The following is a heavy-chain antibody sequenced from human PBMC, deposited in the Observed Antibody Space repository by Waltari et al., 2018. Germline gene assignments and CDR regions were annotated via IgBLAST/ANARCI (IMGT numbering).Heavy chain of an antibody. CDR2: IYHSGST. D-gene: IGHD5-12*01. CDR1: GYSISSGYY. CDR3: ACSGDIVATTSFDY. V-gene: IGHV4-38-2*01. J-gene: IGHJ4*02. Sequence: QVQLQASGPGLVKPSETLSLTCAVSGYSISSGYYWGWIRRPPGKGLEWIGSIYHSGSTYYNPSLKSRVTISVDTSKNQFSLKLSSVTAADTAVYYCACSGDIVATTSFDYWGQGTLVTVSS.